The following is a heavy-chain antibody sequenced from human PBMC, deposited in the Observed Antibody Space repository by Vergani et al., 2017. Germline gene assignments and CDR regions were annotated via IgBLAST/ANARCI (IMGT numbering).Heavy chain of an antibody. CDR3: ARSWIAVAGLGYNWFDP. CDR2: ISSDGSNK. D-gene: IGHD6-19*01. J-gene: IGHJ5*02. Sequence: QVQLVESGGGVVQPGRSLRLSCAASGFTFSSYAMHWVRQAPGKGLEWVAVISSDGSNKYYADSVKGRFTISRDNSKNTLYLQMNSLRAEDTAVYYGARSWIAVAGLGYNWFDPWGQGTLVTVSS. V-gene: IGHV3-30*04. CDR1: GFTFSSYA.